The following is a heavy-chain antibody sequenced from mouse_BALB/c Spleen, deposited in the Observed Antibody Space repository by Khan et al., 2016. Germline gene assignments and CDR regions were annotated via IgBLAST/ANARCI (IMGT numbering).Heavy chain of an antibody. Sequence: QIQLVQSGPELKKPGKTVKISCKASGYTFTNYGMNWVKQAPGKGLKWMGWINTYSGESTYADDFKGRFDFSLETSANNAYLQINNLQNVDTATXFCARYRYYYGRSRYFDVWGSVTTVTVSS. CDR1: GYTFTNYG. D-gene: IGHD1-1*01. J-gene: IGHJ1*01. CDR3: ARYRYYYGRSRYFDV. V-gene: IGHV9-3-1*01. CDR2: INTYSGES.